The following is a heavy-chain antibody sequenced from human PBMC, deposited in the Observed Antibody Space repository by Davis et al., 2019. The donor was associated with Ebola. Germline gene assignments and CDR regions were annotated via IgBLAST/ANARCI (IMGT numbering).Heavy chain of an antibody. Sequence: ASVKVSCKASGYPFSSYGFSWVRQAPGQGLDWLGWISASKGNTKYAQKFQGRVTMTTDTSTSTAYMALRSLRSDDTAVYYGAREERGEVGVIESGGQGTMVTVSS. V-gene: IGHV1-18*01. J-gene: IGHJ4*02. CDR3: AREERGEVGVIES. D-gene: IGHD3-22*01. CDR2: ISASKGNT. CDR1: GYPFSSYG.